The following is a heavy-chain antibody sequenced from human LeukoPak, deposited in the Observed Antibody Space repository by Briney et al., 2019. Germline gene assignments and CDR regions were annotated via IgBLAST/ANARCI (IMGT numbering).Heavy chain of an antibody. CDR2: IIPIYGSA. Sequence: SVKVSCKASEGSFTFTSHSISWVRQAPGQGLEWVGGIIPIYGSANYAQKFQGRVTITSDESTRTVYMELSSLRPEDSAVHYCAGFFYDNSGDAFDIWGQGTMVTVSS. CDR1: EGSFTFTSHS. CDR3: AGFFYDNSGDAFDI. J-gene: IGHJ3*02. V-gene: IGHV1-69*01. D-gene: IGHD3-22*01.